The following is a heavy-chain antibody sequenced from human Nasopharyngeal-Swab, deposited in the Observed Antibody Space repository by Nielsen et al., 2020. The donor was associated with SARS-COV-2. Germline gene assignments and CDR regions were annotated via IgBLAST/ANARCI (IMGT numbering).Heavy chain of an antibody. V-gene: IGHV3-23*01. J-gene: IGHJ4*02. CDR3: AGEGRDSSSYYFDY. D-gene: IGHD6-6*01. CDR2: ISGSGGST. Sequence: GESLKISCAASGFTFSSYAMSWVRQAPGKGLEWVSAISGSGGSTYYADSVKGRFTISRDNAKNSLYLQMNSLRAEDTAVYYCAGEGRDSSSYYFDYWGQGTLVTVSS. CDR1: GFTFSSYA.